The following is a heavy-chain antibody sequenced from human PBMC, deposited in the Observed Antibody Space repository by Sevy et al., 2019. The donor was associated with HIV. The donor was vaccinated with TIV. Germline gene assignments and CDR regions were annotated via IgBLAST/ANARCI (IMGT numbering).Heavy chain of an antibody. D-gene: IGHD3-16*01. J-gene: IGHJ4*02. CDR2: ISWNSGSI. CDR1: GFTFDDYA. CDR3: AKDGADDYVWGSSLNFVDY. Sequence: GGSLRLSCAASGFTFDDYAMHWVRQAPGKGLEWVSGISWNSGSIGYADSVKGRFTISRDNAKNSLYLQMNRLRAEDTALYYCAKDGADDYVWGSSLNFVDYWGPGTLVTVSS. V-gene: IGHV3-9*01.